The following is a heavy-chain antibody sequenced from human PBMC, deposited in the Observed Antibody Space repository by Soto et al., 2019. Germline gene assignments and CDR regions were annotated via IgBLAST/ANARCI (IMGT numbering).Heavy chain of an antibody. CDR3: ARTYYYDSSGYYYSGGLYYFDY. D-gene: IGHD3-22*01. CDR1: GFTFSSYA. V-gene: IGHV3-30-3*01. J-gene: IGHJ4*02. Sequence: GGSLRLSCAASGFTFSSYAMHWVRQAPGKGLEWVAVISYDGSNKYYADSVKGRFTISRDNSKNTLYLQMNSLRAEDTAVYYCARTYYYDSSGYYYSGGLYYFDYWGQGTLVTVSS. CDR2: ISYDGSNK.